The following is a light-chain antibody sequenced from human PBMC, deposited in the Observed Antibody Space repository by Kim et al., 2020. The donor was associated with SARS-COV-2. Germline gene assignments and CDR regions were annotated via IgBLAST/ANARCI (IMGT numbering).Light chain of an antibody. CDR1: NFRGGR. Sequence: APGKWAGMACGGNNFRGGRGPWTEENRGQARVLVIFYESDRPAGIPWRFSGSNSGNTATLAISRVEAGDEADYYCQVWDSSSEHRVFGGGTQLTVL. V-gene: IGLV3-21*04. J-gene: IGLJ3*02. CDR2: YES. CDR3: QVWDSSSEHRV.